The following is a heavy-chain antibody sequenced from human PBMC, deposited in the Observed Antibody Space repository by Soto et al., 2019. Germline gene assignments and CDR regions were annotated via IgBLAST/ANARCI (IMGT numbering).Heavy chain of an antibody. CDR2: IYPGDSDT. CDR3: ARQAFYFYASNNNYYILQFEY. CDR1: GYTFTSYW. Sequence: GESLKISCKGSGYTFTSYWIGWVRQMPGKGLEWMGIIYPGDSDTRYSPSFQGQVTISADKSINTAYLQWSSLEASDTAMYYCARQAFYFYASNNNYYILQFEYWGQGTLVTVSS. D-gene: IGHD3-22*01. V-gene: IGHV5-51*01. J-gene: IGHJ4*02.